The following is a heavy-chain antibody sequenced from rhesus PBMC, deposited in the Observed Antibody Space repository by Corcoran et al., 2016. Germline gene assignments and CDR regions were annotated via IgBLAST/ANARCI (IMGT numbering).Heavy chain of an antibody. CDR1: GGSISRNY. J-gene: IGHJ5-2*02. Sequence: QLQLQESGPGQVKPSETLSLTCAVSGGSISRNYWSWLRQPPGKGLEWVGRIAGSSGSTDNNPSLKSRVTMSTDTSKNQFSLKVSSVTAADTAVYYCARDYNFWSWSLDVWGRGVLVTVSS. CDR3: ARDYNFWSWSLDV. V-gene: IGHV4-173*01. CDR2: IAGSSGST. D-gene: IGHD3-3*01.